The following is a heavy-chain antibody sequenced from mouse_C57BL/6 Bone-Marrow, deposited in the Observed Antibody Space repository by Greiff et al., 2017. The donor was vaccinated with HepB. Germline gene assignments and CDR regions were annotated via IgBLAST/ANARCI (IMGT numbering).Heavy chain of an antibody. Sequence: VQLVESGAELVRPGASVTLSCKASGYTFTDYEMHWVKQTPVHGLEWIGAIDPETGGTAYNQKFKGKAILTADKSSSTAYMELRSLTSEGSAVYYCTRPLLLRYPAWFAYWGQGTLVTVSA. D-gene: IGHD1-1*01. CDR3: TRPLLLRYPAWFAY. CDR2: IDPETGGT. CDR1: GYTFTDYE. V-gene: IGHV1-15*01. J-gene: IGHJ3*01.